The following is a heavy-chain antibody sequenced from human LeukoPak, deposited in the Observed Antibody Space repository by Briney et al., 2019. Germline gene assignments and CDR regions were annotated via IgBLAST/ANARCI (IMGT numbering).Heavy chain of an antibody. V-gene: IGHV1-2*02. D-gene: IGHD6-13*01. CDR3: ARPLYSSSWYGY. Sequence: ASVRVSCKASGYTFTGYYMHWVRQAPGQGLEWMGWINPNSGGTNYAQKFQGRVTMTSDTSISTAYMELSRLRSDDTAVYNCARPLYSSSWYGYWSQPTLVTVS. CDR1: GYTFTGYY. J-gene: IGHJ4*02. CDR2: INPNSGGT.